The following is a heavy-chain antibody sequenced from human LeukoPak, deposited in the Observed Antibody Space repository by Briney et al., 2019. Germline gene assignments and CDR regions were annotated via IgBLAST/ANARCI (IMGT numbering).Heavy chain of an antibody. CDR1: GFSFSSYA. Sequence: GGSLRLSCAASGFSFSSYAMSWVRQAPGKGLEYVSTVSGPDDDTYYADSVKGRFTISRDNSKNTLYLQMNSLRVEVTAVYYWAKCKGGSHGVGNYRGQGTLVT. J-gene: IGHJ4*01. CDR3: AKCKGGSHGVGNY. CDR2: VSGPDDDT. D-gene: IGHD3-16*01. V-gene: IGHV3-23*01.